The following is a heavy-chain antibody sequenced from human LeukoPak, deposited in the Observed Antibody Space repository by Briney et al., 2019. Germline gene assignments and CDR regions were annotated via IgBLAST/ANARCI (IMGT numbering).Heavy chain of an antibody. CDR1: GGSISSYY. Sequence: SEILSLTCTASGGSISSYYWSWIRQPPGKGLEWIGYIYYSGSTNYNPSLKSRVTISVDTSKNQFSLKLSSVTAADTAVYYCARRRCSSTSCYAYRVVVNWFDPWGQGTLVTVSS. D-gene: IGHD2-2*01. CDR3: ARRRCSSTSCYAYRVVVNWFDP. CDR2: IYYSGST. V-gene: IGHV4-59*12. J-gene: IGHJ5*02.